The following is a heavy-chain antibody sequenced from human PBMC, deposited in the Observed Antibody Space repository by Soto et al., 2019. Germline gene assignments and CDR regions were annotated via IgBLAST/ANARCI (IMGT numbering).Heavy chain of an antibody. CDR2: ISGSGGIT. J-gene: IGHJ4*02. Sequence: SSAASVHSFERYAMSCVRQAPGKGLEWVSGISGSGGITNCADSVKGRFTISSDNSKNTLYLQMNSLRADDTPVYYCAKANHDYHFDYWAQGSLLTITS. CDR3: AKANHDYHFDY. CDR1: VHSFERYA. D-gene: IGHD4-17*01. V-gene: IGHV3-23*01.